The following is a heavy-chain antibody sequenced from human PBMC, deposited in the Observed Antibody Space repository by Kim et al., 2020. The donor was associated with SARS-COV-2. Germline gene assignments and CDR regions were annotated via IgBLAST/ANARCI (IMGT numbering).Heavy chain of an antibody. V-gene: IGHV5-51*01. CDR2: IYPGDSDT. J-gene: IGHJ5*02. D-gene: IGHD5-18*01. Sequence: GESLKISCKGSGYSFTSYWIGWVRQMPGKGLEWMGIIYPGDSDTRYSPSFQGQVTISADKSISTAYLQWSSLKASDTAMYYCARLDTAMVTVSPFDPWGQGTLVTVSS. CDR1: GYSFTSYW. CDR3: ARLDTAMVTVSPFDP.